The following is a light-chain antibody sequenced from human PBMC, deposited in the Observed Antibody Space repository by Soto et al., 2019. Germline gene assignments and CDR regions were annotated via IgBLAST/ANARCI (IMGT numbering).Light chain of an antibody. V-gene: IGKV3-15*01. CDR2: GAS. J-gene: IGKJ2*01. CDR1: QSVRST. CDR3: QHYGSSPST. Sequence: EIVLTQSPATLSVSPGARATLSCRASQSVRSTLAWYQQKPGQAPRLLIFGASTRATNIPARYSGSGSGTEFTRTISGLQSEDFAVYYCQHYGSSPSTFGQGSKLEIK.